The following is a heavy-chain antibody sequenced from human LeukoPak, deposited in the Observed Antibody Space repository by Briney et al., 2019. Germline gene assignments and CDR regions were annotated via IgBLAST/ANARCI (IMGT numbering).Heavy chain of an antibody. CDR1: GGSISSGDYY. CDR3: TRGGRYTAMWWY. Sequence: SETLSLTCTVSGGSISSGDYYWSWIRQPPGKGLEWIGEINHSGSTNYNPSLKSRVTISVDTSKNQFSLKLSSVTAADTAVYYCTRGGRYTAMWWYWGQGTLVTVSS. CDR2: INHSGST. V-gene: IGHV4-39*07. D-gene: IGHD5-18*01. J-gene: IGHJ4*02.